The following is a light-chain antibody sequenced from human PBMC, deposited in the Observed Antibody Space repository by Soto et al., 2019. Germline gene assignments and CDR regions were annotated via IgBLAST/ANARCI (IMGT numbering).Light chain of an antibody. J-gene: IGKJ1*01. V-gene: IGKV1-5*03. Sequence: DIQMTQSPSTLSASVGDRVTITCRASQSISSWLAWYQQKPGKAPKLLIYKASSLESGVPSRFSGSGSGTEFTLTISSLQPDDFATYYCQKYNTYSPRNPFGQGTKGGYQ. CDR3: QKYNTYSPRNP. CDR2: KAS. CDR1: QSISSW.